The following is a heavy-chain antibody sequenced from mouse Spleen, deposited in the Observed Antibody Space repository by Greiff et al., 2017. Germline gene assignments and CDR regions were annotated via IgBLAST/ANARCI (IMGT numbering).Heavy chain of an antibody. CDR3: ARDYGWIYWYFDV. V-gene: IGHV1-55*01. CDR1: GYTFTSYW. J-gene: IGHJ1*01. Sequence: QVQLQQPGAELVMPGASVKLSCKASGYTFTSYWIPWVKQRPGQGLEWIGDIYPGSGSTNYNEKFKSKATLTVDTSSSTAYMQLSSLTSEDSAVYYCARDYGWIYWYFDVWGAGTTVTVSS. CDR2: IYPGSGST. D-gene: IGHD2-4*01.